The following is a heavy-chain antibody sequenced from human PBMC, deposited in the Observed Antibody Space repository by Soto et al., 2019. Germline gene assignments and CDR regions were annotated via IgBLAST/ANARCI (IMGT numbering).Heavy chain of an antibody. CDR3: AKDCYGDGMDV. D-gene: IGHD4-17*01. CDR2: ISYDGSNK. J-gene: IGHJ6*02. Sequence: GGSPRLSCAASGFTFSSYGMHWVRQAPGKGLEWVAVISYDGSNKYYADSVKGRFTISRDNSKNTLYLQMNSLRAEDTAVYYCAKDCYGDGMDVWGQGTTVTVSS. V-gene: IGHV3-30*18. CDR1: GFTFSSYG.